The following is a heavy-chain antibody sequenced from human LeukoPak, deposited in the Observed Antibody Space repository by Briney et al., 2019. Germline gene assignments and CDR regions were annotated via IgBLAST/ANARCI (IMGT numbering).Heavy chain of an antibody. Sequence: PGGSLRLSCAASGFTFSSYGMHWVRQAPGKGLEWVAVIWYDGSNKYYADSVKGRFTISRDNSKNTLYLQMNSLRAEDTAVYYFARGQDSSSSSIPIDAFDILGQGTMVTVSS. CDR3: ARGQDSSSSSIPIDAFDI. CDR1: GFTFSSYG. CDR2: IWYDGSNK. J-gene: IGHJ3*02. V-gene: IGHV3-33*01. D-gene: IGHD6-13*01.